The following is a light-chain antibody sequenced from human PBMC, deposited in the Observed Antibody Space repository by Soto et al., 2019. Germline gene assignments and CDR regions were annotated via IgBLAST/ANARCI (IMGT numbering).Light chain of an antibody. CDR2: GAS. J-gene: IGKJ2*01. Sequence: EIVMTQSPATLYVSPWERASLSCSASQSVGSNLAWYQQTAGQAPRLLIYGASPSATGIPARLSGSGSGTEFTLTISSLQSEDFAVNSWQQDTNLPYTFGQGTKLEIK. CDR1: QSVGSN. CDR3: QQDTNLPYT. V-gene: IGKV3-15*01.